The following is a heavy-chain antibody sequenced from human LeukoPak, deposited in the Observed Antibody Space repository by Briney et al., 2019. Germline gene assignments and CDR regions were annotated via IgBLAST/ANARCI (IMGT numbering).Heavy chain of an antibody. D-gene: IGHD3-10*01. CDR3: ATLRGDLRGATSNWFDP. V-gene: IGHV3-66*01. Sequence: PGGSLRLSCAASGFTVSSNYMSWVRQAPGKGLEWVSVIYSGGSTYYADSVKGRFTISRDNSKNTLYLQMNSLRAEDTAVYYCATLRGDLRGATSNWFDPWGQGTLVTVSS. CDR2: IYSGGST. CDR1: GFTVSSNY. J-gene: IGHJ5*02.